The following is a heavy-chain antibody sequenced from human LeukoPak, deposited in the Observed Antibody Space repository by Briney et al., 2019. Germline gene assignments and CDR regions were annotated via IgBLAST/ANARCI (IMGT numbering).Heavy chain of an antibody. CDR2: ISPTGDST. CDR3: ARSRDFDWLLED. J-gene: IGHJ4*02. CDR1: GYTFNSFY. Sequence: ASVKVSCKASGYTFNSFYMHWVRQAPGQGLEWVGLISPTGDSTNYAQTFRGRVTMTRDTSTNTVYMDLSSLRPEDTAVYYCARSRDFDWLLEDWGQGTLVTVSS. V-gene: IGHV1-46*02. D-gene: IGHD3-9*01.